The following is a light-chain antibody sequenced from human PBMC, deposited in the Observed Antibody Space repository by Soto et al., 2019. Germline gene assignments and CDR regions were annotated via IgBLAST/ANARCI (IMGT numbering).Light chain of an antibody. Sequence: QLVLTQSSSASASLGSSVKLTCTLSSGHSSYIIAWHQQQPGKAPRYLMKLEGSGSYNKGSGAPDRFSGSSSGADRYLTISNLQFEDEADYYCETWDSNTPVFGGGTKL. CDR2: LEGSGSY. CDR1: SGHSSYI. V-gene: IGLV4-60*02. CDR3: ETWDSNTPV. J-gene: IGLJ3*02.